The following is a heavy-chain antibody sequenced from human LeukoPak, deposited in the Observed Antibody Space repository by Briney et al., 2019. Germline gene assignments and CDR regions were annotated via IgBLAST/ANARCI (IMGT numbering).Heavy chain of an antibody. CDR2: INYSGST. Sequence: SQTLSLTCTVSGGSISSGDYYWSWIRQPPGKGLEWIGSINYSGSTYYNPSLKSRITISVDTSKRQFSLKLISVTAADTAVYFCARMGRGVAVAGDWGQGTLVTVSS. CDR1: GGSISSGDYY. J-gene: IGHJ4*02. D-gene: IGHD6-19*01. V-gene: IGHV4-30-2*03. CDR3: ARMGRGVAVAGD.